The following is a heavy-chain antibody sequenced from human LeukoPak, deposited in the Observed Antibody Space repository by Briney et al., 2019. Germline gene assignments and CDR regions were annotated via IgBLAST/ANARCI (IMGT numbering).Heavy chain of an antibody. CDR1: GFTFSSYK. Sequence: PGGSLRLSCAASGFTFSSYKMNWVRQAPGKGLEWVSYISSSGTPIHYADSVKSRFTISRDNAKNSLFLQMNSLRAEDTAVYYCAREKTACGGDCYDSWGQGTLVTVSS. CDR3: AREKTACGGDCYDS. J-gene: IGHJ4*02. CDR2: ISSSGTPI. V-gene: IGHV3-48*03. D-gene: IGHD2-21*01.